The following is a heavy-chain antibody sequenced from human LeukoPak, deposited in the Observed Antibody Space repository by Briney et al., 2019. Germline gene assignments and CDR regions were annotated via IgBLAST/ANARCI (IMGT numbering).Heavy chain of an antibody. CDR1: GYTFTSYY. CDR3: ARVSSSWYQDWYFDL. J-gene: IGHJ2*01. Sequence: ASVKVSCKASGYTFTSYYMHWVRQAPGQGLEWMGIINPSGGSTSYAQKFQGRVTMTRDMSTSTVYMELSSPISEDTAVYYCARVSSSWYQDWYFDLWGRGTLVTVSS. CDR2: INPSGGST. V-gene: IGHV1-46*01. D-gene: IGHD6-13*01.